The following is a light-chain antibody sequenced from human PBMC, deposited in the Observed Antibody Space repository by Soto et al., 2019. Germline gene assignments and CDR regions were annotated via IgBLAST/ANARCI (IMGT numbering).Light chain of an antibody. V-gene: IGKV3D-20*01. J-gene: IGKJ4*01. Sequence: EIVLTQSPATLSLSPGERATLSCGASQSVSNSYVAWYQQKPGLAPRPLIYDASNMATGIPDRCSGSGSGTDFTLTISRLEPEDFAVYYCQQYGSSPLTFGGGTKVEIK. CDR3: QQYGSSPLT. CDR2: DAS. CDR1: QSVSNSY.